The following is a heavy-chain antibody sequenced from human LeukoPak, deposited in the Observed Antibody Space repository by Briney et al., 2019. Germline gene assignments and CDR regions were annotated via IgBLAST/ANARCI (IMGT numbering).Heavy chain of an antibody. J-gene: IGHJ5*02. CDR3: ARGHDYGAWDWFDP. D-gene: IGHD4-17*01. Sequence: SETLSLTCTVSGGSISSSSYYWGWIRQPPGKGLEWIGSIYYSGSTYYNPSLKSRVTMSVDTSKNQFSLKLRSVTAADTAVYYCARGHDYGAWDWFDPWGQGTLVTVSS. CDR2: IYYSGST. V-gene: IGHV4-39*07. CDR1: GGSISSSSYY.